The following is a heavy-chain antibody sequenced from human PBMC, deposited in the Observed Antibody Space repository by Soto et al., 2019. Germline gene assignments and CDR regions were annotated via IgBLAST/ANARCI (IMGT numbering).Heavy chain of an antibody. CDR2: ISSSSSYI. D-gene: IGHD6-19*01. J-gene: IGHJ4*02. V-gene: IGHV3-21*01. CDR3: GRGRSGWYSEIDH. CDR1: GFTFSSYS. Sequence: KPGGSLRLSCAASGFTFSSYSMNWVRQAPGKGLEWVSSISSSSSYIYYADSVKGRFTISRDNAKNSLYLQLHGLRAGDTGVYYCGRGRSGWYSEIDHWGQGTPVTVSS.